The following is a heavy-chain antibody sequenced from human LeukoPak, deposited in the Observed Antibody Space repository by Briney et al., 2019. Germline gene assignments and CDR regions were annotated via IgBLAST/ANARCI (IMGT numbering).Heavy chain of an antibody. CDR3: AKDLMRDRWFGES. D-gene: IGHD3-10*01. J-gene: IGHJ5*02. Sequence: PGGSLRLSCVASGFTFSYYGMHRVRQAPGKGLEWVSFIRFEGNDKYYADSVKGRFSISRDNSKNTLYLEMNSLRVEDTAVYYCAKDLMRDRWFGESWGQGTLVTVSS. V-gene: IGHV3-30*02. CDR2: IRFEGNDK. CDR1: GFTFSYYG.